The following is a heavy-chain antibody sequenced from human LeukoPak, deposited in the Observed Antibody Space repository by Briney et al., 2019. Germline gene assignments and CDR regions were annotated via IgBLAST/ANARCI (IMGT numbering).Heavy chain of an antibody. CDR2: MSGWGET. CDR3: AKIDF. J-gene: IGHJ3*01. Sequence: GGSLRLSCAASGFTVSSNYMSWVRQAPGKGLEWVSVMSGWGETIHYSDAVKGRFRVSRDNSRNLLFLDMKSLRVDDTAMYYCAKIDFWGQGALVTVSS. CDR1: GFTVSSNY. V-gene: IGHV3-53*01.